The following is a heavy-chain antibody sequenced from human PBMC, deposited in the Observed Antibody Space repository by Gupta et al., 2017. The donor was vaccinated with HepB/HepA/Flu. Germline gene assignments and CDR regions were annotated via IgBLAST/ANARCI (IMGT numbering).Heavy chain of an antibody. D-gene: IGHD5-18*01. CDR2: IYYSGST. CDR1: CVSISSSRYS. CDR3: ARHVYHTASDY. V-gene: IGHV4-39*01. J-gene: IGHJ4*02. Sequence: QVQLQQSGPGLVKPSETLSLTCTVSCVSISSSRYSWGWIRQPPGKGMGWIGNIYYSGSTYYNPSLQSRVTIFVDTSKNQFSLKLSSVTAADRAVYYCARHVYHTASDYWGQGTLVTVSS.